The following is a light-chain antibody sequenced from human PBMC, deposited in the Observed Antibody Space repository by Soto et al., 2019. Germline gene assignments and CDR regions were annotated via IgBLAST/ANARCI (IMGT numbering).Light chain of an antibody. Sequence: DIQMTQSPSSLSASVGDRVTITCQASQDISNYLNWYQQKPGKAPKLLIYDASNLEIGVPSRFSGIGSGTDFTFTISSLQPEDIATYYCQQYDNLPPYTFGQGTKLEIK. CDR2: DAS. CDR1: QDISNY. CDR3: QQYDNLPPYT. V-gene: IGKV1-33*01. J-gene: IGKJ2*01.